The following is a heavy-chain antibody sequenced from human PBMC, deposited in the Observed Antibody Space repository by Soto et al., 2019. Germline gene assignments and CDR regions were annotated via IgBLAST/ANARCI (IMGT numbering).Heavy chain of an antibody. V-gene: IGHV4-39*01. CDR1: GGSISSSSYY. CDR2: IYYSGST. D-gene: IGHD3-22*01. Sequence: SETLSLTCTVSGGSISSSSYYWGWIRQPPGKGLEWIGSIYYSGSTYYNPSLKSRVTISVDTSKNQFSLKLSSVTAADTAVYYCARHAYYYDSWGQGALVTVSS. CDR3: ARHAYYYDS. J-gene: IGHJ4*02.